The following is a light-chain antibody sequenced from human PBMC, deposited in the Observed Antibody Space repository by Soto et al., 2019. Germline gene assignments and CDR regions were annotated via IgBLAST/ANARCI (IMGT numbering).Light chain of an antibody. CDR3: ASWDNSLNGLV. CDR2: DNH. V-gene: IGLV1-44*01. Sequence: QSALTQPPSASGTPGQRVTISCSGSSSNIGSNSVNWYQQVPGTAPKVVIYDNHQRPSGVPDRFSGSKSGTSASLGISGLQPEDEADYYCASWDNSLNGLVFGGGTKVTVL. J-gene: IGLJ3*02. CDR1: SSNIGSNS.